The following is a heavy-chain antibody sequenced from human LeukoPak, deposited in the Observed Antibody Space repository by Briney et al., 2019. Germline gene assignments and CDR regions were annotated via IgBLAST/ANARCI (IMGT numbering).Heavy chain of an antibody. J-gene: IGHJ3*02. D-gene: IGHD2-21*01. CDR2: INPNSGGT. V-gene: IGHV1-2*02. Sequence: ASVKVSCKASGYTFTGYYIYWVRQAPGQGLEWMGWINPNSGGTKYAQKSQDRVTMTRDTSITTAYMELSGLRFDDTAVYYCARSKRWGSLLEPFDIWGQGTMVTVSS. CDR3: ARSKRWGSLLEPFDI. CDR1: GYTFTGYY.